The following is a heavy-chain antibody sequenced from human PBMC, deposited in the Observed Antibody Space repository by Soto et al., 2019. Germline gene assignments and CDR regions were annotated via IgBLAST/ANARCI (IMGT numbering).Heavy chain of an antibody. V-gene: IGHV1-2*04. CDR2: INPNSGGT. Sequence: ASVKVSCKASGYTFTGYYMHWVRQAPGQGLEWMGWINPNSGGTNYAQKFQGWVTMTRDTSISTAYMELSRLRSDDTAVYYCARDKGIWFGELFYHYYGMDVWGQGTTVTVSS. CDR3: ARDKGIWFGELFYHYYGMDV. CDR1: GYTFTGYY. J-gene: IGHJ6*02. D-gene: IGHD3-10*01.